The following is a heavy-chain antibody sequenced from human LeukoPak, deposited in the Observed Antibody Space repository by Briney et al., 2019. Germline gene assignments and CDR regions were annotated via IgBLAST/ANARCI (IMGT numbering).Heavy chain of an antibody. Sequence: GGSLRLSCGVSGITLSNYGMHWVRQAPGKGLEWVAVISYDGSNKYYADSVKGRFTISRDNSKNTLYLQMNSLRAEDTAVYYCAKDLVRSYGGFDYWGQGTLVTVSS. J-gene: IGHJ4*02. D-gene: IGHD1-26*01. CDR2: ISYDGSNK. V-gene: IGHV3-30*18. CDR3: AKDLVRSYGGFDY. CDR1: GITLSNYG.